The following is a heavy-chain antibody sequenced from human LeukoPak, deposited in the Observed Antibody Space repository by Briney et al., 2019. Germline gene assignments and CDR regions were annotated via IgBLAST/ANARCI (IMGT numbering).Heavy chain of an antibody. CDR3: ARGRTDYDFWSGVNWFDP. Sequence: WASVKVSCKASGYTFTSYGISWVRQAPGQGLEWMGGIIPIFGTANYAQKFQGRVTITADESTSTAYMELSSLRSEDTAVYYCARGRTDYDFWSGVNWFDPWGQGTLVTVSS. J-gene: IGHJ5*02. CDR2: IIPIFGTA. D-gene: IGHD3-3*01. CDR1: GYTFTSYG. V-gene: IGHV1-69*13.